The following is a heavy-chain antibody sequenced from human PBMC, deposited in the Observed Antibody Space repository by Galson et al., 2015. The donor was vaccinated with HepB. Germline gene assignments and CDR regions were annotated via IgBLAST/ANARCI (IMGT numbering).Heavy chain of an antibody. Sequence: SLRLSCAASGFTFSIYSMSWVRQAPGKGLEWVANIKLDGSDKYYVDSVKGRFTISRDNAKNSLYLQMNNLRAEDTAIYYCAKDDAGIGMSYWGRGTLVTVFS. CDR1: GFTFSIYS. CDR2: IKLDGSDK. J-gene: IGHJ4*02. V-gene: IGHV3-7*03. CDR3: AKDDAGIGMSY. D-gene: IGHD6-13*01.